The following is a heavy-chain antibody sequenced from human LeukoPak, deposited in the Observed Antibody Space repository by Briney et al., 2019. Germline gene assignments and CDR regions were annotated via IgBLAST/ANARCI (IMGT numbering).Heavy chain of an antibody. V-gene: IGHV3-7*04. Sequence: GGSLRLSCTASGFTFSDYCTTWVRPAPGKGLESVANINQDGSEKSSVDSVKGRFTISRDNAKKSLYLQMNSLRAEDAAVYYCARDLSQFCSGTYDYWGQGTLVTVSS. J-gene: IGHJ4*02. CDR1: GFTFSDYC. CDR2: INQDGSEK. D-gene: IGHD3-10*02. CDR3: ARDLSQFCSGTYDY.